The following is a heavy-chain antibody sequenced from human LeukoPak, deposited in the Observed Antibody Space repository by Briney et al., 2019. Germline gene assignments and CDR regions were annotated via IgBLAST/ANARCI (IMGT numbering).Heavy chain of an antibody. CDR2: INPNSGGT. J-gene: IGHJ3*02. V-gene: IGHV1-2*02. Sequence: ASVKVSCKASGYTFSSYYMHWVRQAPGQGLEWMGWINPNSGGTNYAQKFQGRVTMTRDTSISTAYMELSRLRSDDTAVYYCARGGADSGWDAFDIWGQGTMVTVSS. D-gene: IGHD6-19*01. CDR1: GYTFSSYY. CDR3: ARGGADSGWDAFDI.